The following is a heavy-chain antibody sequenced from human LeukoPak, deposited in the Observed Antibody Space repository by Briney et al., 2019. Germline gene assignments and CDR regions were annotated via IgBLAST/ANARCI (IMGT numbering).Heavy chain of an antibody. V-gene: IGHV4-34*01. D-gene: IGHD3-10*01. Sequence: SETLSITCAVYGGSFSGYYWSWIRQPPGKGLEWIGSIYYSGSTYYNPSLKSRVTLSVDTPKNQFSLKLSSVTAADTAVYYCARHSGGRGVIGEFDQWGQGTLVTVSS. CDR1: GGSFSGYY. CDR2: IYYSGST. CDR3: ARHSGGRGVIGEFDQ. J-gene: IGHJ4*02.